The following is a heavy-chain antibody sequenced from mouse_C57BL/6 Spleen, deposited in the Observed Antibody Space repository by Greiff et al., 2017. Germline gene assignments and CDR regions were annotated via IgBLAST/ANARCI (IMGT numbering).Heavy chain of an antibody. CDR2: IYPGDGDT. D-gene: IGHD1-1*01. J-gene: IGHJ2*01. V-gene: IGHV1-80*01. CDR1: GSAFRSYW. CDR3: ARSGVLYSGFDY. Sequence: VQLKEPGAELVKPGASVKISCKASGSAFRSYWMNWVKQRPGKGLELIGQIYPGDGDTNYNGKFKGKATLTADKSSSTAYMPLSSLTSEDSAVYFCARSGVLYSGFDYWGQGTTLTVSS.